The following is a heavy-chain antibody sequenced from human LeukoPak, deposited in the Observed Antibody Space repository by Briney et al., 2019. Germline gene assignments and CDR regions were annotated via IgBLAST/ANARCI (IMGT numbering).Heavy chain of an antibody. CDR1: GFTFDDYA. J-gene: IGHJ6*02. CDR2: ISWNSGSI. CDR3: ARVATTLYYYYGMDV. D-gene: IGHD5-12*01. Sequence: GGSLRPSCAASGFTFDDYAMHWVRQAPGRGLEWVSGISWNSGSIGYADSVKGRFTISRDNAKNSLYLQMNSLRAEDTALYYCARVATTLYYYYGMDVWGQGTTVTVSS. V-gene: IGHV3-9*01.